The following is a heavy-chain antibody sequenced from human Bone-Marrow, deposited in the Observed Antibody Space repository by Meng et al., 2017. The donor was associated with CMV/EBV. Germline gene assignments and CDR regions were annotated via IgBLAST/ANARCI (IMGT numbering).Heavy chain of an antibody. CDR2: IIPILGRA. J-gene: IGHJ6*02. CDR3: AREGGGYSYGTPYYYYGMDV. CDR1: GGTFSSYT. V-gene: IGHV1-69*08. Sequence: SVKVSCKASGGTFSSYTISWVRQAPGQGLEWMGRIIPILGRANYAQKFQGRVTITADKSTSTAYMELSSLKSEDTAVYYCAREGGGYSYGTPYYYYGMDVWGQGTTVTVSS. D-gene: IGHD5-18*01.